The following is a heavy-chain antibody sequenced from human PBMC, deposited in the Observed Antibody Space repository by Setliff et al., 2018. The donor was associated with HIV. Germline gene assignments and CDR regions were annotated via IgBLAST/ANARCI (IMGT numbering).Heavy chain of an antibody. CDR3: ARLRGSYDFSNWFDP. V-gene: IGHV4-59*11. Sequence: SETLSLTCTVSGGSIRSHYRSWIRQPPGKRLEWIGYIYYSGSTNHNPSLKSRVTISVDTAKNQFSLKLSSVTAADTAVYYCARLRGSYDFSNWFDPWGQRTQVTVSS. CDR1: GGSIRSHY. CDR2: IYYSGST. D-gene: IGHD3-3*01. J-gene: IGHJ5*02.